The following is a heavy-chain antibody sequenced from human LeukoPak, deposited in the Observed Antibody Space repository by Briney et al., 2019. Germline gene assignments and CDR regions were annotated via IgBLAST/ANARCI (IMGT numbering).Heavy chain of an antibody. J-gene: IGHJ3*02. D-gene: IGHD6-13*01. Sequence: SVKVSCKASGGTVSSYAISWVRQAPGQGLEWMGGIIPIFGTANYAQKFQGRVTITTDESTSTAYMELSSLRSEDTAVYYCARGIPTTIAGSAFDIWGQGTMVTVSS. CDR1: GGTVSSYA. CDR2: IIPIFGTA. V-gene: IGHV1-69*05. CDR3: ARGIPTTIAGSAFDI.